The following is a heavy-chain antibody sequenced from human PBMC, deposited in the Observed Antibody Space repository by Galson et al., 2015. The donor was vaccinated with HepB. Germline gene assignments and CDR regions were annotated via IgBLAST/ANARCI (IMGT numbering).Heavy chain of an antibody. CDR1: GFTFSTHG. CDR3: ARSIAVAAPFDY. CDR2: IRTDASNK. J-gene: IGHJ4*02. V-gene: IGHV3-30*02. D-gene: IGHD6-19*01. Sequence: SLRLSCAASGFTFSTHGMHWVRQAPGKGLEWVAFIRTDASNKYYADSVKGRFTISRDNSRNTLYLQMDSLRPEDTAVYYCARSIAVAAPFDYWGQGTLVTVSS.